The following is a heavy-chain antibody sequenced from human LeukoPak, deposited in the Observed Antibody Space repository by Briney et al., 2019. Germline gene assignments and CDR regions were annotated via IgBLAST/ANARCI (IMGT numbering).Heavy chain of an antibody. V-gene: IGHV4-30-4*08. Sequence: WIRQPPGKGLEWIGYIYYSGSTYYNPSLKSRVTISVDTSKNQFSLKLSSVTAADTAVYYCARARVVLHWFDPWGQGTLVTVSS. D-gene: IGHD2/OR15-2a*01. J-gene: IGHJ5*02. CDR3: ARARVVLHWFDP. CDR2: IYYSGST.